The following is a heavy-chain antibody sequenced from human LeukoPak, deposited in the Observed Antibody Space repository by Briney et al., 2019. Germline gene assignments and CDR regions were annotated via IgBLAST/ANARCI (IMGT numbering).Heavy chain of an antibody. J-gene: IGHJ4*02. CDR2: IYYNGDT. CDR3: ARVLRAASWRSYDY. V-gene: IGHV4-61*01. Sequence: SETLSLTCTVSGGSVSNSLYYWSWIRQPPGKGLEWIGYIYYNGDTNYNPSLKSRVIISIDTSSNQFSLRLNSMTAADAAVYYCARVLRAASWRSYDYWGQGSLVTVSS. D-gene: IGHD5-18*01. CDR1: GGSVSNSLYY.